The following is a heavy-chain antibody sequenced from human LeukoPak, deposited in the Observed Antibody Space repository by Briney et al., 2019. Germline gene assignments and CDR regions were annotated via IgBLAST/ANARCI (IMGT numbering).Heavy chain of an antibody. V-gene: IGHV1-2*02. CDR1: GYTFTGYY. D-gene: IGHD5-12*01. J-gene: IGHJ4*02. CDR2: INPNSGGT. CDR3: ARSGYSGYDPTIDY. Sequence: ASVKVSCKASGYTFTGYYMHWVRQAPGQGLEWMGWINPNSGGTNYAQKFQGRVTMTRDTSISTAYMELGRLRSDDTAVYYCARSGYSGYDPTIDYWGQGTLVTVSS.